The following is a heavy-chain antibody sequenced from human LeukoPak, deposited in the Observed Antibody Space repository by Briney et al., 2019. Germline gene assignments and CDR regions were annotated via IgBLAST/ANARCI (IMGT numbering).Heavy chain of an antibody. CDR1: GFTFSNYW. V-gene: IGHV3-48*01. D-gene: IGHD2-8*01. CDR3: ARDYCTNGVCYHYYYYMDV. Sequence: AGGSLRLSCAASGFTFSNYWMSWVRQAPGKGLEWVSYISSSSSTIYYADSVKGRFTISRDNAKNSLYLQMNSLRAEDTAVYYCARDYCTNGVCYHYYYYMDVWGKGTTVTVSS. J-gene: IGHJ6*03. CDR2: ISSSSSTI.